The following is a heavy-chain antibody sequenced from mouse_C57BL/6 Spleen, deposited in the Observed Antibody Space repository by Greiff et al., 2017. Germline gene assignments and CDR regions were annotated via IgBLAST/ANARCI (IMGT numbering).Heavy chain of an antibody. Sequence: QVQLQQPGAELVKPGASVKLSCKASGYTFTSYWMHWVKQRPGRGLEWIGRIDPNGGGTKYNEKFKSKATLTVDKPSSTAYMQLRSLTSRDSAVYDCARSYYDGGDAMDYWGQGTSGTVSS. D-gene: IGHD1-1*01. CDR3: ARSYYDGGDAMDY. CDR1: GYTFTSYW. CDR2: IDPNGGGT. J-gene: IGHJ4*01. V-gene: IGHV1-72*01.